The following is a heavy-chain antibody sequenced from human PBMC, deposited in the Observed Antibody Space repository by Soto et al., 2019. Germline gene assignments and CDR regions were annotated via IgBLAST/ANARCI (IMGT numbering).Heavy chain of an antibody. D-gene: IGHD6-13*01. CDR2: IWYDGSNK. J-gene: IGHJ4*02. V-gene: IGHV3-33*01. Sequence: QVQLVESGGGVVQPGRSLRLSCAASGFTFSSYGMHGVRQAPGKGLEWVAVIWYDGSNKYYEDSVKGRFTISRDNSKNTLYLQMNRRRAEDTAVYYCAREGGAYIAAELGDSWGQGTLVTVSS. CDR1: GFTFSSYG. CDR3: AREGGAYIAAELGDS.